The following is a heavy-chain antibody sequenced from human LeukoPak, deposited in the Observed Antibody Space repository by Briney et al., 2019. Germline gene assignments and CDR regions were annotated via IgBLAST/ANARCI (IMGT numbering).Heavy chain of an antibody. J-gene: IGHJ4*02. CDR1: GGSFSGYC. D-gene: IGHD3-22*01. CDR3: ASGYYYDSSGYYLPLYDY. Sequence: PSETLSLTCAVYGGSFSGYCWSWIRQPPGKGLEWIGEINHSGSTNYNPSLKSRVTISVDTSKNQFSLKLSSVTAADTAVYYCASGYYYDSSGYYLPLYDYWGQGTLVTVSS. V-gene: IGHV4-34*01. CDR2: INHSGST.